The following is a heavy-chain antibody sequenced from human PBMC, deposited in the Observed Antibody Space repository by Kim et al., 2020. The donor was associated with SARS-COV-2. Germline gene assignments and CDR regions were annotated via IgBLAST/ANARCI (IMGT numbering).Heavy chain of an antibody. V-gene: IGHV3-11*05. CDR3: ARDPTLVGAIVLRDY. D-gene: IGHD1-26*01. J-gene: IGHJ4*02. Sequence: SVKGRFTISRDNAKNSLYLQMNSLRAEDTAVYYCARDPTLVGAIVLRDYWGQGTLVTVSS.